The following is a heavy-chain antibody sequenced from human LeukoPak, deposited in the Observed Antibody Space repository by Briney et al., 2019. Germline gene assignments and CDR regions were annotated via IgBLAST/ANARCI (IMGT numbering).Heavy chain of an antibody. CDR3: TTTDTYYYDSSGYYPTDY. Sequence: GSLRLSCAASGFTFSSYAMSWVRQAPGKGLEWVGRIKSKTDGGTTDYAAPVKGRFTISRDDSKNTLYLQMNSLKTEDTAVYYCTTTDTYYYDSSGYYPTDYWGQGTLVTVSS. V-gene: IGHV3-15*01. CDR1: GFTFSSYA. D-gene: IGHD3-22*01. CDR2: IKSKTDGGTT. J-gene: IGHJ4*02.